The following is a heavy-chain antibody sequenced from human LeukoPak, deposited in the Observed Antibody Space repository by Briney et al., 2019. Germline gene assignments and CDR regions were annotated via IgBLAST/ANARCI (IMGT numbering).Heavy chain of an antibody. V-gene: IGHV4-59*01. Sequence: SETLSLTCTVSGGSISSYYWSWIRQPPGKGLEWIGYIYYSGSTNYNPSLKSRVTISVDTSKNQFSLKLSSVIAADTAVYYCARVASGGYYHDYWGQGTLVTVSS. CDR3: ARVASGGYYHDY. CDR1: GGSISSYY. D-gene: IGHD3-22*01. J-gene: IGHJ4*02. CDR2: IYYSGST.